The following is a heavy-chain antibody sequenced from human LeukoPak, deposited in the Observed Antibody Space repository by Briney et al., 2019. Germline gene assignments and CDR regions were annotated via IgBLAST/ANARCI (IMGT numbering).Heavy chain of an antibody. CDR1: GYTFTSYY. J-gene: IGHJ4*02. D-gene: IGHD3-16*01. CDR3: AREEEGGTFDY. CDR2: IYPSGGGT. V-gene: IGHV1-46*01. Sequence: ASVWVSRKASGYTFTSYYIYWVRQAPGQGLEWMGIIYPSGGGTIYAQKFQGRVTMTRDTSTSTVYMELSSLRSDDTAVYYCAREEEGGTFDYWGQGTLVTVSS.